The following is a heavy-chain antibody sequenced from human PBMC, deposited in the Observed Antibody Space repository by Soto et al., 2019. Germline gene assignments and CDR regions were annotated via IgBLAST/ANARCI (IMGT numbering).Heavy chain of an antibody. J-gene: IGHJ6*02. CDR3: ARGYGDYEDYGMDV. CDR1: GGTFSSYA. CDR2: IIPIFGTA. V-gene: IGHV1-69*06. Sequence: SVKVSCKASGGTFSSYAISWVRQAPGQGLEWMGGIIPIFGTANYAQKFQGRVTITADKSTSTAYMELSSLRSEDTAVYYCARGYGDYEDYGMDVWGQGTTVTVSS. D-gene: IGHD4-17*01.